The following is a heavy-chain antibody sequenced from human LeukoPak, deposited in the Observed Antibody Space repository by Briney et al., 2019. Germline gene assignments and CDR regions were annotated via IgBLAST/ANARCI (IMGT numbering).Heavy chain of an antibody. CDR1: GFTFGSYA. CDR3: AKESVPAAPLYGVGG. J-gene: IGHJ4*02. V-gene: IGHV3-23*01. Sequence: GGSLRLSCAASGFTFGSYAMSWVRQPPGKGLEWVSTISGSGGSTYYADSLKGRFTISRDNSKNTLYLQMNSPRVEDTALYYCAKESVPAAPLYGVGGWGQGTQVTVSS. D-gene: IGHD2-2*01. CDR2: ISGSGGST.